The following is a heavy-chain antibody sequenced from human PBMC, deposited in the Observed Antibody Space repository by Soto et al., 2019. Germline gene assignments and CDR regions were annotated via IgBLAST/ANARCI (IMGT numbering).Heavy chain of an antibody. V-gene: IGHV1-69*13. Sequence: ASVKVSCKASGGTFSSYAISWVRQAPGQGLEWMGGIIPIFGTANYAQKFQGRVTITADESTSTAYMELSSLRSEDTAVYYCARRLDYGDYDPNWFDPWGQGTLVTVSS. D-gene: IGHD4-17*01. CDR2: IIPIFGTA. J-gene: IGHJ5*02. CDR1: GGTFSSYA. CDR3: ARRLDYGDYDPNWFDP.